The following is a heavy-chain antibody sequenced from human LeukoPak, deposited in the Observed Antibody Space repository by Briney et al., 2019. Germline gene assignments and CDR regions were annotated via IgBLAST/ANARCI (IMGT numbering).Heavy chain of an antibody. CDR2: IGGDGHGR. CDR3: SKRVGETPDN. V-gene: IGHV3-23*01. J-gene: IGHJ4*02. D-gene: IGHD5-24*01. Sequence: GGSLRLSCAASGFMFANYAMAWVRQAPGKGLEWVSAIGGDGHGRDYADSVKGRFTISRDNSKSTLYLQMNSLRAGGTALYYCSKRVGETPDNWGLETPVTVSS. CDR1: GFMFANYA.